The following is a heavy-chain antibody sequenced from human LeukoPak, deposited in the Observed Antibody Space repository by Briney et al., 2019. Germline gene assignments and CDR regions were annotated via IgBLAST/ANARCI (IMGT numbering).Heavy chain of an antibody. V-gene: IGHV3-7*01. J-gene: IGHJ4*02. CDR3: ARDQRTYYSDSSGYYYVDYYFDY. CDR2: IKQDGSEK. Sequence: GGSLRLSCAASGFTFSSYWMNWVRQAPGKGLEWVANIKQDGSEKYYVDSVKGRFTISRDNAKNSLYLQMNSLRAEDTAVYFCARDQRTYYSDSSGYYYVDYYFDYWGQGTLVTVSS. CDR1: GFTFSSYW. D-gene: IGHD3-22*01.